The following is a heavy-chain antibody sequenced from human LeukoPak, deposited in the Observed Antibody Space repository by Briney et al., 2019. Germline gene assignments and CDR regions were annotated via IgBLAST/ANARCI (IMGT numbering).Heavy chain of an antibody. D-gene: IGHD1-1*01. CDR3: ARDGEDGWIDWDY. CDR1: GFTFSNYW. Sequence: PGGSLRLSCAASGFTFSNYWMNWVRQAPGKGLEWVANIKPDGSEKYYVDSVKGRFTISRDNAKNSLYLQMNSLRVEDTAVYYCARDGEDGWIDWDYWGQGTLVTVSS. CDR2: IKPDGSEK. J-gene: IGHJ4*02. V-gene: IGHV3-7*03.